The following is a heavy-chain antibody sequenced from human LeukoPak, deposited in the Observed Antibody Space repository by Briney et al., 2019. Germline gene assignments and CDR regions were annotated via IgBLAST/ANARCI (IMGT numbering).Heavy chain of an antibody. Sequence: SQTLSLTCVISGDSVSSSSVAWNWIRQSPSRGLEWLGRTYYRSKWYNASAVSLKSRLTLNSAPSKNQFSLQLNSLTPEDTAVHYGARAPPPGYCSGGSCYRYNWFDPWGQGTLVTVSS. CDR3: ARAPPPGYCSGGSCYRYNWFDP. CDR1: GDSVSSSSVA. CDR2: TYYRSKWYN. D-gene: IGHD2-15*01. V-gene: IGHV6-1*01. J-gene: IGHJ5*02.